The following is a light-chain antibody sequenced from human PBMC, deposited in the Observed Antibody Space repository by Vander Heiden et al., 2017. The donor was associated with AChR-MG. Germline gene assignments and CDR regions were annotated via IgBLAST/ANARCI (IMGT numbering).Light chain of an antibody. Sequence: QSALTQPASVSGSPGQSITISCTGTSSDVGGYNYVSWYQQNPGNAPNLMIYDVSKRPAGVSNRFSGSKSGNTASLTISGLQDEDEADYYCSSYTSSSTYVFGTGTKVTVL. CDR3: SSYTSSSTYV. V-gene: IGLV2-14*01. CDR1: SSDVGGYNY. CDR2: DVS. J-gene: IGLJ1*01.